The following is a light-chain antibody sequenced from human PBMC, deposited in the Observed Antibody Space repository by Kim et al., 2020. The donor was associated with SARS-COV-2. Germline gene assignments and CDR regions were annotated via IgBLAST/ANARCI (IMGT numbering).Light chain of an antibody. Sequence: SSELTQPPSVSVAPGKTARITCGGNNIGSKSVHCYQQKPGQAPVLVIYYNSDRPSGIPERFSGSNSGNTATLTISRVEAGDEADYYCQVWDSSSDHYVFATGTKVTVL. V-gene: IGLV3-21*04. CDR2: YNS. CDR1: NIGSKS. J-gene: IGLJ1*01. CDR3: QVWDSSSDHYV.